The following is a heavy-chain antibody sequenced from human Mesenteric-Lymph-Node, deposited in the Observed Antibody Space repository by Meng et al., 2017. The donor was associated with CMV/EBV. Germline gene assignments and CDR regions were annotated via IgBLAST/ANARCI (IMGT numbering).Heavy chain of an antibody. CDR2: TYYRSKWYN. J-gene: IGHJ4*02. Sequence: AITGDSVSSNSGAWNWIRQSPSRGLEWLGRTYYRSKWYNDYAVSVKSRISINPDTSKNQFSLQLNSVTPEDTAVYYCLRDSSGYFDYWGLGTLVTVSS. CDR1: GDSVSSNSGA. CDR3: LRDSSGYFDY. D-gene: IGHD3-22*01. V-gene: IGHV6-1*01.